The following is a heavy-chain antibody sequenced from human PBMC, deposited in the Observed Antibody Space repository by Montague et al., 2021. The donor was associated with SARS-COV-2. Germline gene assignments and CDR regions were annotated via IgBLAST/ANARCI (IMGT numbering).Heavy chain of an antibody. CDR1: GDSMSSDRYY. D-gene: IGHD2-15*01. V-gene: IGHV4-39*01. CDR2: IFSAGDT. CDR3: ARQGLGFCNGGGCFSTLAF. J-gene: IGHJ4*01. Sequence: SETLSLTCSVSGDSMSSDRYYWGWIRQPPGKGLEWITCIFSAGDTYYNPSLKSRVTISLDTSKNQFSLILDSVTAADTAVYYCARQGLGFCNGGGCFSTLAFWGHGILVTVSS.